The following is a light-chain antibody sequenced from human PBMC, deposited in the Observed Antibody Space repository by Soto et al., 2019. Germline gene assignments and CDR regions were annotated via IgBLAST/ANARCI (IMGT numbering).Light chain of an antibody. J-gene: IGKJ1*01. Sequence: TLSLSPGEGATLSCWASQSVSNYFVWYQQKPGQAPRLLIYDASKRAAGIPARFSGSGSGTDFTLTISSLEPEDFAVYYCQQRSIWPWTFGQGTKVDIK. CDR2: DAS. V-gene: IGKV3-11*01. CDR3: QQRSIWPWT. CDR1: QSVSNY.